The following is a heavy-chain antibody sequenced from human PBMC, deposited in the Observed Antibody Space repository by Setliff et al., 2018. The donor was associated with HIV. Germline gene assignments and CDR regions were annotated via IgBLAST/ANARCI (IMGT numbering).Heavy chain of an antibody. V-gene: IGHV4-30-4*08. CDR2: LYYSWST. D-gene: IGHD5-18*01. Sequence: SATLSLTCTVSGGSISSGDYYWSWIRQPPGKGLECIGYLYYSWSTYYTPTLKSRITISLDTSKNQFSLRMRSVTAADTAVSYCARVFVDTAVLRVLEYYFDSWGRGTLVTVSS. J-gene: IGHJ4*02. CDR1: GGSISSGDYY. CDR3: ARVFVDTAVLRVLEYYFDS.